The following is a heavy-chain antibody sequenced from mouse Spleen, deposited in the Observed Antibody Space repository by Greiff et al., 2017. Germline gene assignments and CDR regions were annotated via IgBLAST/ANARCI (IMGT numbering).Heavy chain of an antibody. CDR2: ISYDGSN. CDR3: ARDMELTGTFAY. V-gene: IGHV3-6*01. J-gene: IGHJ3*01. CDR1: GYSITSGYY. D-gene: IGHD4-1*01. Sequence: EVQLQESGPGLVKPSQSLSLTCSVTGYSITSGYYWNWIRQFPGNKLEWMGYISYDGSNNYNPSLKNRISITRDTSKNQFFLKLNSVTTEDTAPYYCARDMELTGTFAYWGQGTLVTVSA.